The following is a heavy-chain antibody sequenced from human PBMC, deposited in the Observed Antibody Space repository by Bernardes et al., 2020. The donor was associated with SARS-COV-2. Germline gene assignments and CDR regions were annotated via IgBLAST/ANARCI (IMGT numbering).Heavy chain of an antibody. D-gene: IGHD1-26*01. Sequence: AFVQVSCKTSGLTFTNFGFTWVRQAPCQGLEWMGWLNANSGNRKYAQNLHDRVTLSTDTSTSTAYMELRSPTSDDTAVYYCSRDPGGATFDYWGQGTLVTVSS. CDR3: SRDPGGATFDY. J-gene: IGHJ4*02. CDR2: LNANSGNR. CDR1: GLTFTNFG. V-gene: IGHV1-18*01.